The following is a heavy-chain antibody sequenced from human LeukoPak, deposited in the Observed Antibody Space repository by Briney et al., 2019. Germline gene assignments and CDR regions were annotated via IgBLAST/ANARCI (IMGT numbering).Heavy chain of an antibody. CDR1: GGSFSGYY. CDR3: ARGRGEYYYDSSGYYVYYFDY. V-gene: IGHV4-34*01. D-gene: IGHD3-22*01. Sequence: SETLSLTCAVYGGSFSGYYWSWIRQPPGKGLEWIGEINHSGSTNYNPSLKSRVTMSVDTSKNQFSLKLSSVTAADTAVYYCARGRGEYYYDSSGYYVYYFDYWGQGTLVTVSS. J-gene: IGHJ4*02. CDR2: INHSGST.